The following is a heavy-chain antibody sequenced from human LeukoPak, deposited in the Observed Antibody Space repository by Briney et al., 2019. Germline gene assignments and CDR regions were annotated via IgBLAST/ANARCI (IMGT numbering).Heavy chain of an antibody. CDR1: GYTFTSYD. V-gene: IGHV1-8*01. CDR2: MNPNSGDT. J-gene: IGHJ5*02. Sequence: ASVKVSCKASGYTFTSYDINWVRQATGQGLEWMGWMNPNSGDTGYAQKFQGRVTMIRNTSISTAYMELSSLRSEDTAVYYCARGRYFDWLGSYNWFDPWGQGTLVTVSS. D-gene: IGHD3-9*01. CDR3: ARGRYFDWLGSYNWFDP.